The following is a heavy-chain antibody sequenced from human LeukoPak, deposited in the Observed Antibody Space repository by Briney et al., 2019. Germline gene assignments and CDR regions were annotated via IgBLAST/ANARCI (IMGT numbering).Heavy chain of an antibody. CDR1: GGSISSYY. V-gene: IGHV4-59*08. D-gene: IGHD5-24*01. CDR3: ARHIDGYIHFDY. Sequence: SETLSLTCTVSGGSISSYYWSWIRQAPGKGLDWIGYIYDSGSTNYNPSLKSRVTISVDTSKNQFSLKLSSVTAADTAVYYCARHIDGYIHFDYWGQGTLVTVSS. CDR2: IYDSGST. J-gene: IGHJ4*02.